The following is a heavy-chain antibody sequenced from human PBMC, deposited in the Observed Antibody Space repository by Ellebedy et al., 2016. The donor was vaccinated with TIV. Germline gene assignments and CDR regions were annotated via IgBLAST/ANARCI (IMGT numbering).Heavy chain of an antibody. J-gene: IGHJ5*02. CDR1: GFHFSSHW. CDR3: VRDRPHNWFDP. V-gene: IGHV3-74*01. Sequence: GESLKISCAASGFHFSSHWMHWVRQAPGKGLVWVSGIDNDGITTRYADSVKGRFIVSRDNAKNMVYLQMNSLRVEDTAVYYCVRDRPHNWFDPWGHGTLVNVSS. CDR2: IDNDGITT.